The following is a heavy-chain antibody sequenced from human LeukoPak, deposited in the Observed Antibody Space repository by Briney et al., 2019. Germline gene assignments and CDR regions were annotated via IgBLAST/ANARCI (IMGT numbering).Heavy chain of an antibody. J-gene: IGHJ4*02. CDR3: ARVQRVTFPLKYYFDY. CDR1: GYTLTELS. Sequence: ASVKVSCKVSGYTLTELSMHWVRQATGQGLEWMGWMNPNSGNTGYAQKFQGRVTMTRSTSISTAYMELSSLRSEDTAVYYCARVQRVTFPLKYYFDYWGQGTLVTVSS. V-gene: IGHV1-8*01. CDR2: MNPNSGNT. D-gene: IGHD3-10*01.